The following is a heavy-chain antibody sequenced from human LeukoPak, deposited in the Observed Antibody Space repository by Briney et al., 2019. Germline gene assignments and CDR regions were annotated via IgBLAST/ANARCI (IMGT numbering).Heavy chain of an antibody. CDR1: GFTFSSYA. Sequence: GGSLRLSCAASGFTFSSYAMSWVRQAPGKGLEWVSAISGSGGSTYYADSVKGRFTISRDNSKNTLYLQMNSLRAEDTAVYYCAKVGIVVVPAAIFRWFDSWGQGTLVTVSS. CDR2: ISGSGGST. D-gene: IGHD2-2*03. J-gene: IGHJ5*01. V-gene: IGHV3-23*01. CDR3: AKVGIVVVPAAIFRWFDS.